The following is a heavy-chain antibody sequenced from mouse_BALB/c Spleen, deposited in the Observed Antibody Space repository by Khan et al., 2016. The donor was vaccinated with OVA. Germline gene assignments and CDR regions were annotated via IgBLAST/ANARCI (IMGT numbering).Heavy chain of an antibody. CDR1: GFSLTGYG. Sequence: QVQLKESGPGLVAPSQSLSITCTVSGFSLTGYGVNWVRQPPGKGLEWLGMIWGDGSTDYNSALKSRLSISKDNSKSQVFLKMNSLHTDDTARYYCAIDIYDDYAYYYAMDYWGQGTSVTVSS. CDR2: IWGDGST. J-gene: IGHJ4*01. V-gene: IGHV2-6-7*01. CDR3: AIDIYDDYAYYYAMDY. D-gene: IGHD2-4*01.